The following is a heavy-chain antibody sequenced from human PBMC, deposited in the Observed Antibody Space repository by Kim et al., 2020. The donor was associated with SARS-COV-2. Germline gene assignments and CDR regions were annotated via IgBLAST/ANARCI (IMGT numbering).Heavy chain of an antibody. CDR1: GYSFTSYW. CDR3: PRHTDIVATIDRGSSWALSVFDI. CDR2: IYPGDSDT. J-gene: IGHJ3*02. V-gene: IGHV5-51*01. Sequence: GESLKISCKGSGYSFTSYWIVWVRQMPGKGLEWMGIIYPGDSDTRYSPSFQGQVTNSADKSIITAYLQWSSLKASDTAMYSFPRHTDIVATIDRGSSWALSVFDIWGQGTMVTVSS. D-gene: IGHD5-12*01.